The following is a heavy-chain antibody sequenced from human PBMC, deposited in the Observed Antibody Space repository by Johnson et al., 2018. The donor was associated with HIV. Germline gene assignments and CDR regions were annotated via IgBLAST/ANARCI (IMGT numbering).Heavy chain of an antibody. Sequence: QVQLVESGGGVVQPGRSLRLSCAASGFQYAASGLAFSNHAAKWVSHTPGGDGGTIYYADSVKGRFTISRDNAKSSLYLQMNSLRAEDTAMYYCASVGVGTTCPFDIWGQGTMVTVSS. V-gene: IGHV3-30*07. D-gene: IGHD1-26*01. CDR1: GFQYAA. J-gene: IGHJ3*02. CDR3: ASVGVGTTCPFDI. CDR2: TPGGDGGTI.